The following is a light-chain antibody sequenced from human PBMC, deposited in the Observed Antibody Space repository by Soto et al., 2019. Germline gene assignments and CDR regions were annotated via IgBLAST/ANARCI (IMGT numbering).Light chain of an antibody. V-gene: IGKV1-9*01. Sequence: DIQLTQSPSFLSASVGDRVTITCRASQGISSYLAWYQQEPGKAPSLLIYTASTLQRGVPSRFSGSGSGTEFTLTISSLQPEDFSIYYCQQLNSYPYTFGQWTKLEIK. CDR2: TAS. J-gene: IGKJ2*01. CDR1: QGISSY. CDR3: QQLNSYPYT.